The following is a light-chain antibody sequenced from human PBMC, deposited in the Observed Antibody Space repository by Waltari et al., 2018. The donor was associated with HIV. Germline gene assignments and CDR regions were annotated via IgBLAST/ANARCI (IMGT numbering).Light chain of an antibody. J-gene: IGLJ3*02. V-gene: IGLV4-69*02. CDR2: LKSDGSH. Sequence: QLVLTQSPSASASLGASVKLTCTLSSGHTNYAIAWPPQHPEKGPRYLMTLKSDGSHSKVDGIPDRFSGSSSGAERYLIISSLQSEDEADDYCQTWGTGIQVFGGGTKVTVL. CDR3: QTWGTGIQV. CDR1: SGHTNYA.